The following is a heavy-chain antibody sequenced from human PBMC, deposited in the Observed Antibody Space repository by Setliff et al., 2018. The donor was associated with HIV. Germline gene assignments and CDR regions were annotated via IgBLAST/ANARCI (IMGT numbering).Heavy chain of an antibody. Sequence: GASVKVSCKTSGYTFNDFVIHWVRQAPGQRPEYMGWFYPGTGGTGYSPRFQGRLTFSRDTSATTAHVEVNSLTSEDTGVYYCARDNLYYNLYDGSPVYGMDVWGQGTTVTV. CDR3: ARDNLYYNLYDGSPVYGMDV. CDR1: GYTFNDFV. CDR2: FYPGTGGT. D-gene: IGHD3-3*01. J-gene: IGHJ6*02. V-gene: IGHV1-3*01.